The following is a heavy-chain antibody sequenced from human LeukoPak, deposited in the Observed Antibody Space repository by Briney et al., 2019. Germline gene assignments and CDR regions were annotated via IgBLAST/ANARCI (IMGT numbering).Heavy chain of an antibody. D-gene: IGHD1-26*01. J-gene: IGHJ4*02. CDR2: IWYDGSNK. Sequence: PGGSLRLSCAASGFTFSSYGMHWVRQAPGKGLEWVAVIWYDGSNKYYADSVKGRFTISRDNSKNTLYLQMNSLRAEDTAVYYCARDSGSYADPDYWGQGPWSPSPQ. V-gene: IGHV3-33*01. CDR3: ARDSGSYADPDY. CDR1: GFTFSSYG.